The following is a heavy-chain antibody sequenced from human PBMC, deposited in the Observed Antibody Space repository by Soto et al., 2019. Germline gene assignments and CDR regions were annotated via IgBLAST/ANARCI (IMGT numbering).Heavy chain of an antibody. J-gene: IGHJ4*01. D-gene: IGHD2-15*01. CDR3: AKPSPKIGVDY. CDR1: GFTFREYA. Sequence: EVLLLESAGGLVQPGESLRLSCVVSGFTFREYAMSWVRQAPGKGLEWVSAISNSGAKTYYSDSVKGRFTISRDNSRNTLFLEMNSLRAEDTAVYYCAKPSPKIGVDYWGHGTLVTVSS. V-gene: IGHV3-23*01. CDR2: ISNSGAKT.